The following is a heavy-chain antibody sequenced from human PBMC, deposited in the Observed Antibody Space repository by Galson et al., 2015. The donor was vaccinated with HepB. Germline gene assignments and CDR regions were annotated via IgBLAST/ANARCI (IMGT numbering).Heavy chain of an antibody. V-gene: IGHV1-2*02. CDR2: INPDSGGT. D-gene: IGHD6-19*01. J-gene: IGHJ4*02. CDR3: ARPDSSGWYNYFDY. CDR1: GYTFTGYY. Sequence: SVKVSCKASGYTFTGYYMHWVRQAPGQGLEWMGWINPDSGGTNYAQKLQGRVTMTRDTSISTAYMEVSRLRSDDTAVYYCARPDSSGWYNYFDYWGQGTLVTVSS.